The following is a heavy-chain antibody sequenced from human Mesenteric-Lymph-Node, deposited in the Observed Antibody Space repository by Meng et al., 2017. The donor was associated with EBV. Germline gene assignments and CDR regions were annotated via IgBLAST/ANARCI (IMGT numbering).Heavy chain of an antibody. CDR1: GYTFTSYA. J-gene: IGHJ5*02. Sequence: QVQLVPSGAEVKKPGASVKVSCKASGYTFTSYAMHWVRQAPGQRLEWMGWINVGKGDTKYSQKFQGRVTITRDTSASTAYMELSSLRSEDTAVYYCARDSSGDSRFFDPWGQGTLVTVSS. CDR2: INVGKGDT. D-gene: IGHD6-19*01. V-gene: IGHV1-3*01. CDR3: ARDSSGDSRFFDP.